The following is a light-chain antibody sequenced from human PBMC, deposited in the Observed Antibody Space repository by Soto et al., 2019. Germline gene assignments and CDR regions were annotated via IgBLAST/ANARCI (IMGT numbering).Light chain of an antibody. CDR1: QSVSSY. CDR2: DAS. V-gene: IGKV3-11*01. J-gene: IGKJ5*01. Sequence: EIVLTQSPATLSLSPGERATLSCRASQSVSSYLAWYQQRPGQAPRLLIYDASNRATGVPARFSGSGSGTDFTLTISSLEPEDFAVYYCQQRSSWPPTFGHGTRLEIK. CDR3: QQRSSWPPT.